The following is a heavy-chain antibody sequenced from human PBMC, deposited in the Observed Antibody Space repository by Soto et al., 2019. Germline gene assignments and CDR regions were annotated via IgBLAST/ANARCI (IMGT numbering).Heavy chain of an antibody. CDR1: GFTFSSHA. CDR2: LSDSGGST. J-gene: IGHJ4*02. V-gene: IGHV3-23*01. CDR3: AKVSSSWYSGFFDF. Sequence: EVQLLESGGGLVQPGGSLRLSCTASGFTFSSHAMTWFRQAPGKGLEWVSGLSDSGGSTYYADSVKGRFTISRDNSMNTLFLQMNTLRAEDTAVYYCAKVSSSWYSGFFDFWGQGTLVTVSS. D-gene: IGHD6-13*01.